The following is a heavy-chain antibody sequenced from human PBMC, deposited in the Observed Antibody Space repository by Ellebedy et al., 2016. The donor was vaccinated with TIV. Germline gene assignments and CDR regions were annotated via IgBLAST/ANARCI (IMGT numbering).Heavy chain of an antibody. J-gene: IGHJ4*02. CDR1: GFTFSTYW. D-gene: IGHD2-2*01. V-gene: IGHV3-7*03. CDR2: INQDGGDT. CDR3: ARARCSNSDCHIPGY. Sequence: LSLTCAASGFTFSTYWMSWVRQAPGKGLEWVATINQDGGDTYYVDSVKGRFTISRDNARNSLYLQMNSLRAEDTAVYYCARARCSNSDCHIPGYWGQGTLVTVSS.